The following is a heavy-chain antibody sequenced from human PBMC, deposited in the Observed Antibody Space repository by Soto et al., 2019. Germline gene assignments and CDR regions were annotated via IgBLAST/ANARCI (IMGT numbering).Heavy chain of an antibody. CDR1: GGSISSYY. D-gene: IGHD3-9*01. J-gene: IGHJ6*02. V-gene: IGHV4-59*01. CDR2: IYYSGST. CDR3: ARGITLFWMDV. Sequence: QVQLQESGPGLVKPSETLSLTCTVSGGSISSYYWSWIRQPPGKGLEWIGYIYYSGSTNYNPSLQRRVTRSVDTSKNQFSLKLSSVAAADTAVYYCARGITLFWMDVWGQGTTVTVSS.